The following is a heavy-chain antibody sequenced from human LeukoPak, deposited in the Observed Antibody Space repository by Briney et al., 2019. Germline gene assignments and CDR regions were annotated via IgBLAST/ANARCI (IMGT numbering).Heavy chain of an antibody. CDR3: ATAAPYSYDTSGYYWYNWFDP. V-gene: IGHV1-69-2*01. CDR1: GYTFTDYY. Sequence: EASVKVSCKVSGYTFTDYYMHWVQQAPGKGLEWMGLVDPEDGETIYAEKFQGRVTITADTSTDTAYMELSSLRSEDTAVYYCATAAPYSYDTSGYYWYNWFDPWGQGTLVTVSP. CDR2: VDPEDGET. J-gene: IGHJ5*02. D-gene: IGHD3-22*01.